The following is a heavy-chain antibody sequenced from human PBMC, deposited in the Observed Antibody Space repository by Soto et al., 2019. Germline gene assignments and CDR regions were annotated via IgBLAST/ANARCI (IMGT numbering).Heavy chain of an antibody. Sequence: PGGSLRLSCAASGFTFSSYAMSWVRQAPGKGLEWVSAISGSGGSTYYADSVKGRFTISRDNSKNTLYLQMNSLRAEDTAVYYCAKNYDFWSGYPSIYYYYYMDVWGKGTTVTVSS. CDR1: GFTFSSYA. CDR2: ISGSGGST. V-gene: IGHV3-23*01. J-gene: IGHJ6*03. CDR3: AKNYDFWSGYPSIYYYYYMDV. D-gene: IGHD3-3*01.